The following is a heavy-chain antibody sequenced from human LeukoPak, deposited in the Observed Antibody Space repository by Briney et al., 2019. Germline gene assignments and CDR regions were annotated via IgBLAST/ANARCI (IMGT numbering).Heavy chain of an antibody. CDR2: IYYSGST. J-gene: IGHJ2*01. Sequence: SETLSLTCTVSGGSISSSSYYWGWIRQPPGKGLEWIGSIYYSGSTYYNPSLKSRVTKSLDTSMNQFSLTVTSVTAADTAVYYCARGVYYHRGHAQYFDLWGRGALVTVSS. CDR1: GGSISSSSYY. V-gene: IGHV4-39*07. CDR3: ARGVYYHRGHAQYFDL. D-gene: IGHD3-22*01.